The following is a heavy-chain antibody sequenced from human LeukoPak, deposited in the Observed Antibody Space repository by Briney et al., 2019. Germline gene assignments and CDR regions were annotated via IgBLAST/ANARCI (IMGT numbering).Heavy chain of an antibody. J-gene: IGHJ4*02. CDR2: ITNSGDFV. D-gene: IGHD1-26*01. Sequence: GGSLRLSCAASGFRFSGHYMSWLRQAPGKGLGWISYITNSGDFVNYADSVKGRFTISRDNAKNSLYLQMNSLRAEDTAVYYCAREARATPDFWGQGTVVTVSS. CDR3: AREARATPDF. V-gene: IGHV3-11*01. CDR1: GFRFSGHY.